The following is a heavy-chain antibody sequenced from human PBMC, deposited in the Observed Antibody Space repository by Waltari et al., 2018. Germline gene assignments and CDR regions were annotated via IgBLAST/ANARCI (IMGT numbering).Heavy chain of an antibody. Sequence: QITLKESGPTLVKPTQTLTLTCTFSGFSLSTRGVGVGWISQPPGKALEWLALIYWNDDKRYSPSLKSRLTITKDTSKNQVVLTMTNMDPVDTATYYCAHRLYDSSGRPTLDDWGQGTLVTVSS. V-gene: IGHV2-5*01. J-gene: IGHJ4*02. D-gene: IGHD3-22*01. CDR2: IYWNDDK. CDR3: AHRLYDSSGRPTLDD. CDR1: GFSLSTRGVG.